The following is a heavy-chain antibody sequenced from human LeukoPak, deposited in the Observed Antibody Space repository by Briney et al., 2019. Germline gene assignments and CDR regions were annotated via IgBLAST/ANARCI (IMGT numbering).Heavy chain of an antibody. D-gene: IGHD5-24*01. V-gene: IGHV1-18*01. J-gene: IGHJ3*02. Sequence: ASVKVSCKASGYTFTSYGITWVRQAPGQGLEWMGWISAYNGNTNYAQMLQGRVTMTTDTSTSTAYMELRSLRSDDTAVYYCARGLQETLGGLKAISAFDIWGQGTMVTVSS. CDR2: ISAYNGNT. CDR3: ARGLQETLGGLKAISAFDI. CDR1: GYTFTSYG.